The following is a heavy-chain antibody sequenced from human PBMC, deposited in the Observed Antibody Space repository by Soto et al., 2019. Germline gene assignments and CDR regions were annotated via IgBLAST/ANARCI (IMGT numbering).Heavy chain of an antibody. CDR1: GGSISSYY. CDR3: ARVAVGARGYFDY. J-gene: IGHJ4*02. D-gene: IGHD1-26*01. CDR2: IYYSGST. Sequence: QVQLQESGPGLVKPSETLSLTCTVSGGSISSYYWSWIRQPPGKGLEWIGYIYYSGSTNYNPSLKSRVTISVDTSKNQFSLKLSSVTAADTAVYYCARVAVGARGYFDYWGQGTLVTVSS. V-gene: IGHV4-59*01.